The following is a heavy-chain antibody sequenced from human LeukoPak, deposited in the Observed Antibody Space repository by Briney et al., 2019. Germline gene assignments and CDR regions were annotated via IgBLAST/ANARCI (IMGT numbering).Heavy chain of an antibody. V-gene: IGHV1-24*01. D-gene: IGHD3-10*01. CDR1: GYTLTELS. Sequence: ASVKVSCKVSGYTLTELSMYWVRQAPGKGLEWMGGFDSEDGETIYAQKFQGRVTMTEDTSTDTAYMELSSLRSEDTAVYYCATTYLRYYYGSGSYFDLWGRGTLVTVSS. CDR2: FDSEDGET. CDR3: ATTYLRYYYGSGSYFDL. J-gene: IGHJ2*01.